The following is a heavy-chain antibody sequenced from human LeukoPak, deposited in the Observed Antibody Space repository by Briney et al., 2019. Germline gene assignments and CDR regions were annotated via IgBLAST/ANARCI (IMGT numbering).Heavy chain of an antibody. CDR2: IKQDGSKK. V-gene: IGHV3-7*04. CDR3: TRVGYIDEGIDY. Sequence: GGSLRLSCVASGFPFSSYWMTWVRQAPGKGLEWVANIKQDGSKKSYVDSVKGQFTISRDNAKNSLYLQMNSLRAEDTAIYYCTRVGYIDEGIDYWGQGTLVTVSS. J-gene: IGHJ4*02. D-gene: IGHD5-24*01. CDR1: GFPFSSYW.